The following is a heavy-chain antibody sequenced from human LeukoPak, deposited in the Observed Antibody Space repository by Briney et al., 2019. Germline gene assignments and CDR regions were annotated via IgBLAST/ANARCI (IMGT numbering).Heavy chain of an antibody. Sequence: GGSLRLSCAASGFTFSSYAMHWVRQAPGKGLEWVAVIPYDGSNKYYADSVKGRFTISRDNSKNTLYLQMNSLRAEDTAVYYCAKPYYDFWSGYYTFWGQGTLVTVSS. CDR3: AKPYYDFWSGYYTF. V-gene: IGHV3-30*04. CDR1: GFTFSSYA. J-gene: IGHJ4*02. CDR2: IPYDGSNK. D-gene: IGHD3-3*01.